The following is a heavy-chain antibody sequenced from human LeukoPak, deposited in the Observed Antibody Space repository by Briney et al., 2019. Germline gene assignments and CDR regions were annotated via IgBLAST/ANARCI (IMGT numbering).Heavy chain of an antibody. Sequence: AETLSLTCTVSGGSISSYYWSWIRQPPGKGLEWIGYIFYSGSTNYNPSLKSRVTISVDTSKNQFSLKLSAVTAADTPVYYCAGDPTVRAVVGCFDYSGQATLVTASA. CDR1: GGSISSYY. D-gene: IGHD3-10*01. CDR2: IFYSGST. CDR3: AGDPTVRAVVGCFDY. V-gene: IGHV4-59*01. J-gene: IGHJ4*02.